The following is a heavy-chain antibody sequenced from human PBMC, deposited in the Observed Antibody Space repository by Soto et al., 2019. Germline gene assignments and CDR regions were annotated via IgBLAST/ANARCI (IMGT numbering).Heavy chain of an antibody. Sequence: SVKVSCKASGGTFSSYAISWVRQAPGQGLGWMGGIIPIFGTANYAQKFQGRVTITADESTSTAYMELSSLRSEDTAVYYCASRESRGITGTTDYWGQGTLVTVSS. CDR3: ASRESRGITGTTDY. CDR1: GGTFSSYA. V-gene: IGHV1-69*13. J-gene: IGHJ4*02. CDR2: IIPIFGTA. D-gene: IGHD1-7*01.